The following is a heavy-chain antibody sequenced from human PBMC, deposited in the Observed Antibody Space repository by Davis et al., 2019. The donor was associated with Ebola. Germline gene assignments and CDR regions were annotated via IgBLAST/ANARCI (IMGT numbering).Heavy chain of an antibody. CDR2: ISVGGGRT. Sequence: GGSLRLSCAASGFTFRNYGMTWVRQAPGKGLEWVSSISVGGGRTHHADSVKGRFTISRDTSRNTVYLQMNSLRAEDTAIYYCARDPPPTETYYYYSIDVWGKGTTVTVSS. J-gene: IGHJ6*03. CDR3: ARDPPPTETYYYYSIDV. CDR1: GFTFRNYG. D-gene: IGHD4-17*01. V-gene: IGHV3-23*01.